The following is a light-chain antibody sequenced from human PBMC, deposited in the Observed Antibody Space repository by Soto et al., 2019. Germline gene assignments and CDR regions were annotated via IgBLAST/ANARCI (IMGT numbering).Light chain of an antibody. CDR2: DNN. V-gene: IGLV1-51*01. Sequence: QSVLTQPPSVSAAPGQKVAISCSGSSSNIGTYYVSWYQHVPGADPKLLIYDNNERPNGIPDRFSGSKSGTSATLGITGLQTEDEADYHCGTWDSSLSAVVFGGGTKLTVL. CDR1: SSNIGTYY. J-gene: IGLJ2*01. CDR3: GTWDSSLSAVV.